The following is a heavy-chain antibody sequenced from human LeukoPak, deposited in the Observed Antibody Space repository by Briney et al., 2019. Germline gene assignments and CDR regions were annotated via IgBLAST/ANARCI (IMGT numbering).Heavy chain of an antibody. CDR2: FYPGVSDT. V-gene: IGHV5-51*01. Sequence: GASLQISWNGSGCGFTSYWIDWGRRVPGKGLEGMGIFYPGVSDTRYSPSFQGQVTISADKSISTAYLQWSSLKASDTAMYYCARLDTPYDSSGLFDYWGQGTLVTVSS. J-gene: IGHJ4*02. CDR3: ARLDTPYDSSGLFDY. CDR1: GCGFTSYW. D-gene: IGHD3-22*01.